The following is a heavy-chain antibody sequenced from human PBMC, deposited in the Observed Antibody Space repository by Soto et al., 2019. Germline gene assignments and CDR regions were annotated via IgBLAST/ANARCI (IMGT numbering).Heavy chain of an antibody. D-gene: IGHD3-10*01. J-gene: IGHJ4*02. CDR1: EFTVSSNY. CDR2: IYGGDKT. Sequence: GGSLRLCCAASEFTVSSNYMSWVRQAPGKGLEWVSVIYGGDKTYYADSVKGRFTISRDKSKNTLYLQMNSLRVEDTAMYYCARGAVWFGELLEYWGQGTLVTVSS. V-gene: IGHV3-66*01. CDR3: ARGAVWFGELLEY.